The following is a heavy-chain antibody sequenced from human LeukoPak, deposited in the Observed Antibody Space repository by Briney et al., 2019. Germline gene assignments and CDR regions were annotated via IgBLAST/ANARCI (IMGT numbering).Heavy chain of an antibody. V-gene: IGHV4-59*11. CDR3: ARDPTTVTKGLDI. Sequence: SETLSLTCTVSDGSFSSHYWSWIRQPPGKGLEWIGYISYIGSTNYNPSLKSRVTISVDTSKNQFSLKLSSVTAADTAVYYCARDPTTVTKGLDIWGQGTMVTVSS. CDR2: ISYIGST. J-gene: IGHJ3*02. CDR1: DGSFSSHY. D-gene: IGHD4-17*01.